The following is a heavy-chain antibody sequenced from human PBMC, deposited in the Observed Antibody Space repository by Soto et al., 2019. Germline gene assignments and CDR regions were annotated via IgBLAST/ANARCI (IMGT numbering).Heavy chain of an antibody. CDR1: GYTFTSYY. CDR3: ARVTSPSSSWYGGSGWFYYFDY. D-gene: IGHD6-13*01. Sequence: ASVKVSCKASGYTFTSYYMHWVRQAPGQGLEWMGIINPSGGSTSYAQKFQGRVTMTRDTSTSTVYMELSSLRSEDTAVYYCARVTSPSSSWYGGSGWFYYFDYWGQGTLVTVSS. CDR2: INPSGGST. J-gene: IGHJ4*02. V-gene: IGHV1-46*01.